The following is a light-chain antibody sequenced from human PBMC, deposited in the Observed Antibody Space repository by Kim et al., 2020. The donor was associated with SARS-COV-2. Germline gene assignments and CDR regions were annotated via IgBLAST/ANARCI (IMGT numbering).Light chain of an antibody. CDR2: DAS. CDR1: QSVNNNY. Sequence: PGERATLSCRASQSVNNNYLAWYQQKPDQAPRRLIYDASSRATGIPDRFSGSGSGTDFTLTISRLEPEDFAVYYCQQYGGSPPYTFGQGTKLEI. J-gene: IGKJ2*01. V-gene: IGKV3-20*01. CDR3: QQYGGSPPYT.